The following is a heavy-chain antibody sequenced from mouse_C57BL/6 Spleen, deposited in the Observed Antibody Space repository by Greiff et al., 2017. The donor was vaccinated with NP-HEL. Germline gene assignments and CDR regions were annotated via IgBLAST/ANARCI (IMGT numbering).Heavy chain of an antibody. D-gene: IGHD4-1*01. CDR3: ARLGAMDY. Sequence: QVQLQQSGAELVRPGASVKLSCTASGFTFTSYCISWVKQRTGQGLEWIGEIYPRSGNTYSNEKFKVKATLTADTSSSTAYMELRSLTSEDTALYFCARLGAMDYWGQGTSVTVAT. V-gene: IGHV1-81*01. CDR2: IYPRSGNT. CDR1: GFTFTSYC. J-gene: IGHJ4*01.